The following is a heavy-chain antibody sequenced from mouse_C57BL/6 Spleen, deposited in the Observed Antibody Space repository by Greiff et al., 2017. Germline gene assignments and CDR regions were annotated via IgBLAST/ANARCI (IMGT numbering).Heavy chain of an antibody. D-gene: IGHD1-1*01. Sequence: EVKLQESGGGLVKPGGSLKLSCAASGFTFSSYAMSWVRQTPEKRLEWVATISDGGSYTYYPDNVKGRFTISRDNAKNNLYLQMSHLKSEDTAMYYCARDKFLAGFDYWGQGTTLTVSS. CDR1: GFTFSSYA. V-gene: IGHV5-4*01. CDR2: ISDGGSYT. J-gene: IGHJ2*01. CDR3: ARDKFLAGFDY.